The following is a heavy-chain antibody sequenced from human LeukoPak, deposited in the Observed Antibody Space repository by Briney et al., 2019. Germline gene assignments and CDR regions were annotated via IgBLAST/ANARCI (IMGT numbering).Heavy chain of an antibody. Sequence: SETLSLTCAVYGGTLIDYYWSWIRLVPGKGLEWIGEVTHTGGTNYNPSLKSRVTISVDMSKNQFSLRLSSATAADTAVYYCARARGYSSSWPGWGQGTLVTVSS. V-gene: IGHV4-34*01. CDR1: GGTLIDYY. D-gene: IGHD6-13*01. J-gene: IGHJ4*02. CDR3: ARARGYSSSWPG. CDR2: VTHTGGT.